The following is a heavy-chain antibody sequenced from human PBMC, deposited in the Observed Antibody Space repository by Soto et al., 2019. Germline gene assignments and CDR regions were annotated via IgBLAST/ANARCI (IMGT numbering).Heavy chain of an antibody. V-gene: IGHV1-69*13. CDR3: AKVRYSSPMGYYYGMDV. Sequence: SVKVSCKASRGAFSKFILTWVRQAPGLGLEWVGGIIPIFGTANYAQKFQGRVTITADESTSTSYMEVNNLRSEDTAVYYCAKVRYSSPMGYYYGMDVWGQGTTVTVSS. J-gene: IGHJ6*02. CDR1: RGAFSKFI. D-gene: IGHD6-19*01. CDR2: IIPIFGTA.